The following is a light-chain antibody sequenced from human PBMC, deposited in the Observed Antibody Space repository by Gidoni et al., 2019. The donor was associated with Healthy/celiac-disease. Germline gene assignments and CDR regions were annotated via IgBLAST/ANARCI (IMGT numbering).Light chain of an antibody. CDR3: QQSYSTLT. J-gene: IGKJ3*01. CDR2: AAS. CDR1: QSISSY. Sequence: IQMTPSPSSLSASVGDRVTITCRASQSISSYLNWYQQKPGKAPKLLIYAASSLQSGVPSRVSGSGSGTDFTLTISSLQPEDFATYYCQQSYSTLTFGPGTKVDIK. V-gene: IGKV1-39*01.